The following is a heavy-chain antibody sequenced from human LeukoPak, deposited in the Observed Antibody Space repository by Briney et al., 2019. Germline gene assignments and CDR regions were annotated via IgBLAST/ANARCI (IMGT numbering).Heavy chain of an antibody. CDR1: GYSFTSYW. V-gene: IGHV5-51*01. J-gene: IGHJ5*02. Sequence: GESLKISCKGPGYSFTSYWIGWVRQMPGKGLEWMGIIYPGDSDTRYSPSFQGQVTISADKSISTAYLQWSSLKASDTAMYYCARQRLGSSWYFNWFDPWGQGTLVTVSS. CDR2: IYPGDSDT. CDR3: ARQRLGSSWYFNWFDP. D-gene: IGHD6-13*01.